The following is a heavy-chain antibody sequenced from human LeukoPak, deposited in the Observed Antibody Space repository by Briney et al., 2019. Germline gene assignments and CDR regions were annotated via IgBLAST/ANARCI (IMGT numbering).Heavy chain of an antibody. CDR2: IIPILGIA. Sequence: SVKVSCKASGGTFSSYAISWVRQAPGQGLEWMGRIIPILGIANYAQKFQGRVTITADKSTSTAYMELSSLRSEDTAVHYCARVSIAAAGTGNFDYWGQGTLVTVSS. J-gene: IGHJ4*02. V-gene: IGHV1-69*04. D-gene: IGHD6-13*01. CDR3: ARVSIAAAGTGNFDY. CDR1: GGTFSSYA.